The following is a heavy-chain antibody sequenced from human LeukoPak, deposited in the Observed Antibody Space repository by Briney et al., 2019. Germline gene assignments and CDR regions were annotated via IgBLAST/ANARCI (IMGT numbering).Heavy chain of an antibody. Sequence: SETLSLTCTVSGGSISSYYWSWIRQPAGKGLEWIGRIYTSGSTNYNPSLKSRVTMSVDTSKNQFSLKLSSVTAADTAVYYCARAPTIFGVARWFDPWGQGTLVTVSS. J-gene: IGHJ5*02. CDR2: IYTSGST. CDR3: ARAPTIFGVARWFDP. D-gene: IGHD3-3*01. CDR1: GGSISSYY. V-gene: IGHV4-4*07.